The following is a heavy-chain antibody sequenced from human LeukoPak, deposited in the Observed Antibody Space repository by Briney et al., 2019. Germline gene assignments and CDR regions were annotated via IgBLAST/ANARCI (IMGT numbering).Heavy chain of an antibody. Sequence: GASVKVSCKASGYTFINHWMHWVRQAPGQGLECVGLINPTGTTTLYAQKFQGRITLTRDMSATTDYMELSSLTSEDTAVYYCARCPWQRDGQGAYYFDYWGQGTLVTVSS. V-gene: IGHV1-46*01. CDR1: GYTFINHW. CDR3: ARCPWQRDGQGAYYFDY. D-gene: IGHD5-12*01. J-gene: IGHJ4*02. CDR2: INPTGTTT.